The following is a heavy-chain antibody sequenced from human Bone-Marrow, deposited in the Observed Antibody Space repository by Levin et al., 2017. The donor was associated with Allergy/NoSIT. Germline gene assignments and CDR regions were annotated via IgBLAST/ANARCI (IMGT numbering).Heavy chain of an antibody. Sequence: ASVKVSCEASGYIFTDYYIHWVRQAPGQGLEWMGWVNPKTGGTHYIQKFEGRVTMTRDASLSAAYMELSRLTSDDTAVYFCAILTHYYDSSGPHSFDVWGQGTMVTVTS. CDR3: AILTHYYDSSGPHSFDV. J-gene: IGHJ3*01. CDR1: GYIFTDYY. V-gene: IGHV1-2*02. D-gene: IGHD3-22*01. CDR2: VNPKTGGT.